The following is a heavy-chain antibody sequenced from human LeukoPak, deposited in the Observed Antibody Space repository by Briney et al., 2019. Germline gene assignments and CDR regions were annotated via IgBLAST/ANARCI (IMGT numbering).Heavy chain of an antibody. CDR3: AKAYCGGDCWPDY. D-gene: IGHD2-21*02. V-gene: IGHV3-23*01. CDR2: ISGSGGST. CDR1: GFTFSSYA. J-gene: IGHJ4*02. Sequence: GGSQRLSCAASGFTFSSYAMRWVRQAPGKGLEWVSGISGSGGSTHYADSVKGRFTISRDNSMNTLNLQMNSLRAEDTAVYYCAKAYCGGDCWPDYWGQGILVTVSS.